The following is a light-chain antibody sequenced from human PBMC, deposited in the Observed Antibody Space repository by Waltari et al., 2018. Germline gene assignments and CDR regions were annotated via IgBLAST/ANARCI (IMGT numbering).Light chain of an antibody. V-gene: IGKV1-9*01. Sequence: DIQWTQSPSFLSASVGDRVTITCRSSQGIGNYLAWYQQKAGKAPKLLIHTASTLQGGVPSRFSGSGSGTEFTLTISSLQPEDFATYYCQQRNSYPITFGQGTRLEIK. CDR1: QGIGNY. CDR3: QQRNSYPIT. CDR2: TAS. J-gene: IGKJ5*01.